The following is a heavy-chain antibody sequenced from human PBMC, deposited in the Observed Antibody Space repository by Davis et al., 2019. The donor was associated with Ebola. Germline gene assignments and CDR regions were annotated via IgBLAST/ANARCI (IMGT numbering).Heavy chain of an antibody. D-gene: IGHD3-10*01. J-gene: IGHJ5*02. CDR3: AREQYYYGSGSSLSP. Sequence: GESLKISCAASGFTFSSYGMHWVRQAPGKGLEWVAVISYDGSNKYYADSVKGRFTISRDNSKNTLYLQMNSLRAEDTAVYYCAREQYYYGSGSSLSPWGQGTLVTVSS. V-gene: IGHV3-30*03. CDR2: ISYDGSNK. CDR1: GFTFSSYG.